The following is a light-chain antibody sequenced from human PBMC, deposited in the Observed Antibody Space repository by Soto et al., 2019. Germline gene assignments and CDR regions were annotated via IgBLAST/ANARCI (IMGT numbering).Light chain of an antibody. CDR3: QQYGTSPST. CDR1: QSVGTY. CDR2: DAS. Sequence: ENVLTQSPGTLSLSPGERATLSCRASQSVGTYLAWYQHKPGQAPRLLIFDASKRATGIPARFSGSGSGTDFTLTISSLEPEDFAVYYCQQYGTSPSTFGQGTRLEIK. V-gene: IGKV3-11*01. J-gene: IGKJ5*01.